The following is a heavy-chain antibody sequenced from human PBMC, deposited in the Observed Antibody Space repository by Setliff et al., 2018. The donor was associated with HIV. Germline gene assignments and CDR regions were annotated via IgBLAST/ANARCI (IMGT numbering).Heavy chain of an antibody. D-gene: IGHD2-15*01. CDR3: ARGHCSGGSCLGLISY. J-gene: IGHJ4*02. CDR1: GFTFSSYS. Sequence: PGGSLRLSCAASGFTFSSYSMNWVRQAPGKGLEWVSYISSSSSTIYYADSVKGRFTISRGNAKNSLYLQMNSLRAEDTAVYYCARGHCSGGSCLGLISYWGQGTLVTVSS. V-gene: IGHV3-48*04. CDR2: ISSSSSTI.